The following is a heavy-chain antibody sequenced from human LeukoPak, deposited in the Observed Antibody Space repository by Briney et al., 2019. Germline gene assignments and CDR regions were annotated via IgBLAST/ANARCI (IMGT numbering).Heavy chain of an antibody. CDR2: ISGSGGVT. D-gene: IGHD1-26*01. J-gene: IGHJ4*02. V-gene: IGHV3-23*01. Sequence: GRSLRLSCAASGFTFSSYAMHWVRQAPGKGLEWISGISGSGGVTYYADSVKGRFTISRDNSKNTLYVQRNSLRAEDTAVYYCATRPIVGAPYWGQGTLVTVPS. CDR1: GFTFSSYA. CDR3: ATRPIVGAPY.